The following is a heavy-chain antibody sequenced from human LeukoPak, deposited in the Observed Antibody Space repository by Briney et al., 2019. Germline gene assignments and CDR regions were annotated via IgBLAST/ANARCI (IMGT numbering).Heavy chain of an antibody. CDR3: ARNEVGANYYFDY. CDR2: IIPILGIA. J-gene: IGHJ4*02. CDR1: GGTFSSYA. D-gene: IGHD1-26*01. Sequence: RRASVKVSCKASGGTFSSYAISWVRQAPGQGLEWMGRIIPILGIANYAQKFQGRVTITADKSTSTAYMELSSLRSEDTAVYYCARNEVGANYYFDYWGQGTLVTVSS. V-gene: IGHV1-69*04.